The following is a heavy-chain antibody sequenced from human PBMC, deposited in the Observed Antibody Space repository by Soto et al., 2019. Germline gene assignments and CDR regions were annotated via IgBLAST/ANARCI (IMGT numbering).Heavy chain of an antibody. D-gene: IGHD3-9*01. J-gene: IGHJ4*02. CDR2: ISSSSSTI. V-gene: IGHV3-48*02. CDR3: ARDPKLRYFDWLLPDY. CDR1: GFTFSSYS. Sequence: GGSLRLSCAASGFTFSSYSMNWVRQAPGKGLEWVSYISSSSSTIYYADSVKGRFTISRDNAKNSLYLQMNSLRDEDTAVYYCARDPKLRYFDWLLPDYWGQGTLVTVSS.